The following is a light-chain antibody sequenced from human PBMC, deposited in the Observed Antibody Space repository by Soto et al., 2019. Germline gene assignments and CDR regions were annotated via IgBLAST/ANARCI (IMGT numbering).Light chain of an antibody. V-gene: IGLV2-8*01. CDR3: SSYAGSNNFPYV. CDR1: SSDVGGYNY. CDR2: EVS. J-gene: IGLJ1*01. Sequence: QSVLTQPPSASGSPGQSVTISCTGTSSDVGGYNYVSWYQQHPGKAPKLMIYEVSKRPSGVPDRFSGSKSGNTASLTVSGLQAEDEADYYCSSYAGSNNFPYVFGTGTKLPVL.